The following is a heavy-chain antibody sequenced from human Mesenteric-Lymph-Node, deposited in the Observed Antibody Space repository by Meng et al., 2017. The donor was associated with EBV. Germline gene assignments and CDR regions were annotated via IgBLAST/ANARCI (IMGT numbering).Heavy chain of an antibody. CDR2: VHHSGLT. V-gene: IGHV4-30-2*06. D-gene: IGHD4-17*01. CDR3: AGGDYVNQFNY. Sequence: QLQLQESGSGPVKPSQTLSLTGTVSGGSVNSGGYSWSWIRQSPEKGLEWIGYVHHSGLTYYNPSLETRVIISLERSKNQFSLKLTSVTAADTAVYYCAGGDYVNQFNYWGQGTLVTVSS. J-gene: IGHJ4*02. CDR1: GGSVNSGGYS.